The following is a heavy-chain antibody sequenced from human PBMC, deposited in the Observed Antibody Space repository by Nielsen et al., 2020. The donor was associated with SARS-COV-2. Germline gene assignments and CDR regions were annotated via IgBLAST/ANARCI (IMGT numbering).Heavy chain of an antibody. CDR2: IYYSGST. CDR3: ARDHYYDSSGSNWFDP. CDR1: GGSISSSSYY. J-gene: IGHJ5*02. Sequence: SETLSLTCTVSGGSISSSSYYWGWIRQPPGKGLEWIGSIYYSGSTYYNPSLKSRVTISVDTSKNQFSLKLSSVTAADTAVYYCARDHYYDSSGSNWFDPWGQGTLVTVSS. V-gene: IGHV4-39*02. D-gene: IGHD3-22*01.